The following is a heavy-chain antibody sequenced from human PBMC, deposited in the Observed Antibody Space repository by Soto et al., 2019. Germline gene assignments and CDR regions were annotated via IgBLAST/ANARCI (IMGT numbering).Heavy chain of an antibody. Sequence: GGSLRLSCAASGFTVSSNYMSWVRQAPGKGPEWVSVIYSGGSTYYADSVKGRFTISRDNSKNTLYLQMNSLRAEDTAVYYCAREASRGFFAMFAFDIWGQGTMVTVSS. CDR2: IYSGGST. V-gene: IGHV3-66*01. J-gene: IGHJ3*02. D-gene: IGHD3-10*02. CDR3: AREASRGFFAMFAFDI. CDR1: GFTVSSNY.